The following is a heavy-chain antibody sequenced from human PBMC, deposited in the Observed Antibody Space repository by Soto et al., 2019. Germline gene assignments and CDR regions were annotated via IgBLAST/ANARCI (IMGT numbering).Heavy chain of an antibody. V-gene: IGHV4-61*01. CDR1: GGSVSSVRYY. CDR3: AREHVGFXP. Sequence: SETLSLTCTVSGGSVSSVRYYWSWSRQPPGKGLEWIGYIYYSGSTNYNPSLKSRVTMSVATSKQTFSLKLSXVTSEDTAVYYCAREHVGFXPCGQVTVVTVSS. CDR2: IYYSGST. D-gene: IGHD3-10*02. J-gene: IGHJ5*02.